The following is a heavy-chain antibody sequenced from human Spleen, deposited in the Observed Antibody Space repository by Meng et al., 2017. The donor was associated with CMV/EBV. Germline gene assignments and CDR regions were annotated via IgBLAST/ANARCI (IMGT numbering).Heavy chain of an antibody. D-gene: IGHD2-15*01. Sequence: CVNQFTKYGVVWVRQAPGQGLEWMGLISGYNGNTKYAQKVQGRVPMTTDTPTTTAYMELRSLKSDDTAVYYCARGGETQRGYSSPFASWGPGTLVTVS. CDR3: ARGGETQRGYSSPFAS. V-gene: IGHV1-18*01. CDR1: VNQFTKYG. CDR2: ISGYNGNT. J-gene: IGHJ4*02.